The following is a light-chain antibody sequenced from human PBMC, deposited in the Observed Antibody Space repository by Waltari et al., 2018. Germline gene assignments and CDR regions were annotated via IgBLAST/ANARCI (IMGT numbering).Light chain of an antibody. V-gene: IGKV3-15*01. J-gene: IGKJ1*01. CDR3: QQYNNWLTWT. CDR1: QSVISN. Sequence: VMTQSPAPLSVSPGDTATLSCRASQSVISNFAWYQQKPGQAPRLLIYGASTRASGIPARFSGAGSGTEFTLTIRSLQSEDFAVYYCQQYNNWLTWTFGQGTKVEIK. CDR2: GAS.